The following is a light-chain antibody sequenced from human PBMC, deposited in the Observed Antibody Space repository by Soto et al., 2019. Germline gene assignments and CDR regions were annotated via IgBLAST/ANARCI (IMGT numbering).Light chain of an antibody. CDR1: QSISTY. Sequence: DIHMTQSPSSLSASVGDRVTITCRASQSISTYLNWYQQTPGTAPKLLIFAASSLQSGVPSRFSGSGSGTDFTLTISTLQPEDFATYFCQQSYSTPFTFGPGTKVAVK. V-gene: IGKV1-39*01. CDR3: QQSYSTPFT. CDR2: AAS. J-gene: IGKJ3*01.